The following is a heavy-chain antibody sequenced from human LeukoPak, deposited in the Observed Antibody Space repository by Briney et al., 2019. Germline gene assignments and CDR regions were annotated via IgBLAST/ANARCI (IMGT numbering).Heavy chain of an antibody. V-gene: IGHV1-69*13. Sequence: SVNVSCKASGGTFSSYAISWVRQAPGQGLEWMGGIIPIFGTANYAQKFQGRVTITADESTSTAYMELSSLRSEDTAVYYCARDRARGYSSSWPQGTYYYYGMDVWGQGTTVTVSS. CDR3: ARDRARGYSSSWPQGTYYYYGMDV. J-gene: IGHJ6*02. CDR1: GGTFSSYA. CDR2: IIPIFGTA. D-gene: IGHD6-13*01.